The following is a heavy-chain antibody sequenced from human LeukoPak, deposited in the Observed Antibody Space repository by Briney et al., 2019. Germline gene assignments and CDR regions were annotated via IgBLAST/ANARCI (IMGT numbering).Heavy chain of an antibody. J-gene: IGHJ3*02. V-gene: IGHV5-51*01. CDR1: GYSFTSYW. CDR2: IYPGDSDT. D-gene: IGHD3-3*01. CDR3: ASPTPTYYDFWSGYPTTDAFDI. Sequence: GESLKISCKGSGYSFTSYWIGWVRQMPGKGLEWMGIIYPGDSDTRYSPSCQGQVTISADKSISTAYLQWSSLKASDTAMYYCASPTPTYYDFWSGYPTTDAFDIWGQGTMVTVSS.